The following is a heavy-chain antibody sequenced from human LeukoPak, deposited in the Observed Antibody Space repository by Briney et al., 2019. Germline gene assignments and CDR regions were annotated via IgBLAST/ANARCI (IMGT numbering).Heavy chain of an antibody. CDR1: GFTFSDYY. Sequence: GGSLRLSCAASGFTFSDYYMSWIRQAPGKGLEWVSYISSSGSTIYYADSVKGRFTISRGNAKNSLYLQMNSLRAEDTAVYYCARDRSIFGVVIAYYYYGMDVWGQGTTVTVSS. D-gene: IGHD3-3*01. CDR3: ARDRSIFGVVIAYYYYGMDV. J-gene: IGHJ6*02. CDR2: ISSSGSTI. V-gene: IGHV3-11*01.